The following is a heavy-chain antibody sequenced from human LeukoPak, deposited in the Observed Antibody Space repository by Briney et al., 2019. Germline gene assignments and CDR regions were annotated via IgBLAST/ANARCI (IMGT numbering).Heavy chain of an antibody. CDR2: IRSDGSNK. J-gene: IGHJ3*02. D-gene: IGHD5-24*01. CDR3: ARGGYNHAFDI. Sequence: GGSLRLSCAGSGFSFSSYGMHWVRQAPGKGLEWMAFIRSDGSNKYYADSVKGRFTISRDNSKNTLYLQMNSLRAEDTAVYYCARGGYNHAFDIWGQGTMVTVSS. CDR1: GFSFSSYG. V-gene: IGHV3-30*02.